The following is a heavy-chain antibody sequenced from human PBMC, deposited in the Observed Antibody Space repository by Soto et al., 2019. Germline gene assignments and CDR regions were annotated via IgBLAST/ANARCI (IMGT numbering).Heavy chain of an antibody. CDR1: GFTFTNYW. Sequence: EVQVVESGGGLVQPGGSLRLSCAASGFTFTNYWMHWVRQVPGEGLVWVSRIDNHGDSTSYADFVKGRFTISRDNAKNTLYLLMHSLGGEDSAIYYCGTVFEKWRQGTMVTVSS. CDR2: IDNHGDST. CDR3: GTVFEK. J-gene: IGHJ3*02. V-gene: IGHV3-74*01. D-gene: IGHD4-17*01.